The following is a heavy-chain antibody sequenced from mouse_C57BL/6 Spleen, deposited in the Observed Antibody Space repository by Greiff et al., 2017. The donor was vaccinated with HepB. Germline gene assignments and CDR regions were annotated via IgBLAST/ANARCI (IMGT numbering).Heavy chain of an antibody. V-gene: IGHV1-55*01. Sequence: QVQLQQPGAELVKPGASVKMSCKASGYTFTSYWITWVKQRPGQGLEWIGDIYPGSGSTNYNEKFKSKATLTVDTSSSTAYMQLSSLTSEDSAVYYCARGGSNYCAMDYWGQGTSVTVSS. CDR3: ARGGSNYCAMDY. CDR2: IYPGSGST. J-gene: IGHJ4*01. D-gene: IGHD1-1*01. CDR1: GYTFTSYW.